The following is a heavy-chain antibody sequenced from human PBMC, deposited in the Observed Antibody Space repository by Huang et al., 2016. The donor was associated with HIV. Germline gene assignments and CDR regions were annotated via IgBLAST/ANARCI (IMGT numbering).Heavy chain of an antibody. CDR1: GGSISTHY. CDR2: TDYSGST. Sequence: QVQLQESGPGLVKPSETLSLTCTVSGGSISTHYWSWIRQPPGKGLDVFGGTDYSGSTNPSPSLKSRVTILLDTSKNQFSLRVNSVTAADTAMYYCARDHHDFWRGYRRMYFFDHWGQGTLVTVSS. J-gene: IGHJ4*02. CDR3: ARDHHDFWRGYRRMYFFDH. D-gene: IGHD3-3*01. V-gene: IGHV4-59*11.